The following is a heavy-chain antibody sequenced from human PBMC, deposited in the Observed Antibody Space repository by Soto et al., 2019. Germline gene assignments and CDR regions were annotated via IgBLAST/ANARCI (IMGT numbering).Heavy chain of an antibody. Sequence: GGSLRLSCAASGFTFSSYSMNWVRQAPGKGLEWVSSISSSSSYIYYADSVKGRFTISRDNAKNSLYLQMNSLRAEDTAVYYCARDNEETIFGVVIHYYYMDVWGKGTTVTVSS. CDR3: ARDNEETIFGVVIHYYYMDV. J-gene: IGHJ6*03. CDR1: GFTFSSYS. V-gene: IGHV3-21*01. CDR2: ISSSSSYI. D-gene: IGHD3-3*01.